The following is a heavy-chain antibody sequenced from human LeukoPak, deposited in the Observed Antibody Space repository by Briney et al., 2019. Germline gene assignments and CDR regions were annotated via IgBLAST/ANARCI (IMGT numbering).Heavy chain of an antibody. V-gene: IGHV3-23*01. Sequence: GSLRLSCAASGFTFSTYAMNWVRQASGKGLEWVSAISDTGSSTYYAESVEGRFTISRDNSKNTLYLQMNSLRAEGTAIYYCAKEQGFDPWGQGTLVTVSS. CDR2: ISDTGSST. J-gene: IGHJ5*02. CDR3: AKEQGFDP. CDR1: GFTFSTYA.